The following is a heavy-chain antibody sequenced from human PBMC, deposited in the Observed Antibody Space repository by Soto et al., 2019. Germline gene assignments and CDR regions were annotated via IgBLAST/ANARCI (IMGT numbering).Heavy chain of an antibody. CDR3: ARDPRQDCSGETCYYS. CDR1: GGTLSSYV. V-gene: IGHV1-69*13. D-gene: IGHD2-15*01. Sequence: SVKVSCKASGGTLSSYVISWVRQAPGQGLEWMGGIIPIFGTTTYGEKFQGRVTITADESTSTTYMELSSLKSEDTAAYYCARDPRQDCSGETCYYSWGQGTLVTVSS. CDR2: IIPIFGTT. J-gene: IGHJ4*02.